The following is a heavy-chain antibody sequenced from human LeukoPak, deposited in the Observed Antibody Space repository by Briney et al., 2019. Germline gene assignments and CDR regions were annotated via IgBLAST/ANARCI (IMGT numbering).Heavy chain of an antibody. CDR2: IYHSGTT. V-gene: IGHV4-61*08. CDR1: GGSISSGGYY. Sequence: SETLSLTCTVSGGSISSGGYYWSWIRQPPGKGLEWIGYIYHSGTTNYNPSLKSRVTISVDTSKSQFSLKLSSMTAADTAIYYCARNIVGPRQVDYWGQGTLVTVSS. J-gene: IGHJ4*02. D-gene: IGHD1-26*01. CDR3: ARNIVGPRQVDY.